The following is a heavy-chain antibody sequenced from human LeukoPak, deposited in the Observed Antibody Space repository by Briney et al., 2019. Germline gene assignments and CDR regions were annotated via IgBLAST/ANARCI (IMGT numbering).Heavy chain of an antibody. CDR3: AKSGVDY. CDR1: GFTFSSYD. CDR2: ISYDGSNK. Sequence: GGSLRLSCTAPGFTFSSYDMHWVRQAPGKGLEWVAVISYDGSNKYYADSVKGRFTISRDNSKNTLYLQMNSLRAEDTAVYYCAKSGVDYWGQGTLVTVSS. J-gene: IGHJ4*02. D-gene: IGHD2-8*01. V-gene: IGHV3-30*18.